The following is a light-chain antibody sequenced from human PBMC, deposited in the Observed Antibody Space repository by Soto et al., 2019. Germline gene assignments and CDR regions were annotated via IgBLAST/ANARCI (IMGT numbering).Light chain of an antibody. CDR1: RSFASSY. Sequence: EILLTQSPVTLSFSPWEIATLSCSASRSFASSYLGWYQQKPGQAPRLLIYAASTRATGIPDRFSGSGSATDFTLTISRLEPEDSAVYYCQHYDSSPPYTFGQGTRLEIK. V-gene: IGKV3-20*01. J-gene: IGKJ5*01. CDR2: AAS. CDR3: QHYDSSPPYT.